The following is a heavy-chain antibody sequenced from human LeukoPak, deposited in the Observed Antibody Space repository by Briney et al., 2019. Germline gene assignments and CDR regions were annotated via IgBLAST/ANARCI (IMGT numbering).Heavy chain of an antibody. CDR3: ATERSAGYFQH. D-gene: IGHD1-26*01. CDR2: ISYDGSNK. V-gene: IGHV3-30*03. Sequence: PGGSLRLSCAASGFTFSNYWMHWVRQAPDKGLAWVAVISYDGSNKYYADSVKGRFTISRDNSKNTLYLQMNILRAEDTAVYYCATERSAGYFQHWGQGTLVTVSS. J-gene: IGHJ1*01. CDR1: GFTFSNYW.